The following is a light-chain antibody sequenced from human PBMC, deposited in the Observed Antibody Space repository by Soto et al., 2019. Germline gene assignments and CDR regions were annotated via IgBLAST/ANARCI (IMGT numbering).Light chain of an antibody. J-gene: IGLJ2*01. CDR2: LNSDGSH. V-gene: IGLV4-69*01. CDR3: QTWGTGILV. Sequence: QAVVPQSPSASASLGASVKLTCTLSSGHSSYAIAWHQQQPEKGPRYLMKLNSDGSHSKGDGIPDRFSGSSSGAERYLTISSLQSEDEADYYCQTWGTGILVFGGGTKLTVL. CDR1: SGHSSYA.